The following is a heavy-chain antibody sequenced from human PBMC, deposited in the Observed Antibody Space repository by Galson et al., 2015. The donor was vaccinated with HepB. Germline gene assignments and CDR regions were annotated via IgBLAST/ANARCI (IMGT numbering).Heavy chain of an antibody. CDR3: ARDSSSGWYDAFDI. CDR1: GFTFDDYA. V-gene: IGHV3-9*01. CDR2: ISWNSGSI. Sequence: LRLSCAASGFTFDDYAMHWVRQAPGKGLEWVSGISWNSGSIGYADSVKGRFTISRDNSKNTLYLQMNSLRAEDTAVYYCARDSSSGWYDAFDIWGQGTMVTVSS. J-gene: IGHJ3*02. D-gene: IGHD6-19*01.